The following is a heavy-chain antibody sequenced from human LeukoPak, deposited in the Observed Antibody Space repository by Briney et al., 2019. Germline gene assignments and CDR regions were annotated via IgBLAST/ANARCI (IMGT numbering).Heavy chain of an antibody. V-gene: IGHV4-34*01. CDR1: GGSFSGYY. J-gene: IGHJ4*02. CDR2: INHSGST. CDR3: ARGVNYYGSGSPRGY. D-gene: IGHD3-10*01. Sequence: TSETLSLTCAVYGGSFSGYYWSWIRQPPGKGLEWIGEINHSGSTNYNPSLKSRVTISVDTSKNQFSLKLSSVTAADTAVYYCARGVNYYGSGSPRGYWGQGTLVTVSS.